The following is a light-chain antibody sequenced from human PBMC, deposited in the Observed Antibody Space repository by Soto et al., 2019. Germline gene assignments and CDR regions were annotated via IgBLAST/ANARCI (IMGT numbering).Light chain of an antibody. J-gene: IGKJ1*01. CDR3: MQGTHWPWT. CDR2: KVS. CDR1: QSLVSSDGNTY. Sequence: DVVMTQSPLSLPVTLGQPASISCRSSQSLVSSDGNTYLIWFQQRPGQSPRRLIYKVSNRDSGVPDRFSGSGSGTDFTLEISRVEAEDVAVYYCMQGTHWPWTFGQGTKVEIK. V-gene: IGKV2-30*01.